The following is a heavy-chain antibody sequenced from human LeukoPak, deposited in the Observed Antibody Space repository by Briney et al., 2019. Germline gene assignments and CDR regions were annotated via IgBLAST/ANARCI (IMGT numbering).Heavy chain of an antibody. CDR3: ASYYDYIGYTFDY. CDR1: GFTFSSYA. D-gene: IGHD3-22*01. CDR2: VGSSASST. Sequence: PGGSLRLSCAASGFTFSSYAMSWVRQAPGKGLEWVSSVGSSASSTYYADSVKGRFTISRDNSKNTLYLQMNSLRAEDTAVYYCASYYDYIGYTFDYRGRGTLVTVSS. V-gene: IGHV3-23*05. J-gene: IGHJ4*02.